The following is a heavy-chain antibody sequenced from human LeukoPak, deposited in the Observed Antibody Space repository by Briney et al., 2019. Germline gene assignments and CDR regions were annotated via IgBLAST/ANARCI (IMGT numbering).Heavy chain of an antibody. V-gene: IGHV4-39*07. CDR3: ARDIDNVGALLDY. J-gene: IGHJ4*02. CDR1: DDSISSNRYF. D-gene: IGHD1-26*01. CDR2: INYNWRT. Sequence: SETLSLTCTISDDSISSNRYFWAWLRQSPGKGLEWLASINYNWRTFYNLSLQSRLTISIDTAKRQFSLRLTSVTAADTALYYCARDIDNVGALLDYWGQGTLVTVSS.